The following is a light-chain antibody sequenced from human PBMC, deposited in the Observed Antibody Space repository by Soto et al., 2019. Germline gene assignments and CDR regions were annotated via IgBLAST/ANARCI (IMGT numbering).Light chain of an antibody. CDR3: QQYGSSLIT. CDR1: QSVSSSY. CDR2: GAS. V-gene: IGKV3-20*01. Sequence: EIVLTQSPGTLSLSPGERATPSCRASQSVSSSYLAWYQQKPGQAPRLLIYGASSRATGIPDRFSGSGSGTDFTLTISRLEPEDFAVYYCQQYGSSLITFGQGTRLESK. J-gene: IGKJ5*01.